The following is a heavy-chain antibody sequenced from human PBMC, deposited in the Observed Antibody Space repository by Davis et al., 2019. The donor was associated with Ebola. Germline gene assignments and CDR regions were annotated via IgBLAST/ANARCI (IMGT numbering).Heavy chain of an antibody. CDR2: INHSGST. CDR3: ARVPDTAMVTVFDY. V-gene: IGHV4-34*01. CDR1: GGSISGYY. D-gene: IGHD5-18*01. J-gene: IGHJ4*02. Sequence: MPSETLSLTCTVSGGSISGYYWSWIRQPPGKGLEWIGEINHSGSTNYNPSLKSRVTISVDTSKNQFSLKLSSVTAADTAVYYCARVPDTAMVTVFDYWGQGTLVTVSS.